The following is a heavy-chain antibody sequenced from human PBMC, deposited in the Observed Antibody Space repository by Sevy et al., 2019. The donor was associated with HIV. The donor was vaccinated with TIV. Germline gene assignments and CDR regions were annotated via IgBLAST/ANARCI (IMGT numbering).Heavy chain of an antibody. D-gene: IGHD6-6*01. V-gene: IGHV1-2*06. CDR2: INPNSGGT. J-gene: IGHJ4*02. Sequence: GESLKISCKASGYTFTGYYMHWVRQAPGQGLGWMGRINPNSGGTNYAQKFQGRVTMTRDTSISTAYMELSRLRSDDTAVYYCARDGGAGKQLVWPLAYWGQRTLVTVSS. CDR3: ARDGGAGKQLVWPLAY. CDR1: GYTFTGYY.